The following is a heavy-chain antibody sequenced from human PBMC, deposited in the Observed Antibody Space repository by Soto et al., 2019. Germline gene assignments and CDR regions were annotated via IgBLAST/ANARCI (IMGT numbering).Heavy chain of an antibody. CDR3: ARAKHDGRFRGPGIFDI. CDR1: GFTFSSYA. Sequence: EVQLLESGGGLVQPGGSLRLSCAASGFTFSSYAMSWVRQAPGKGLEWVSAISGSGGSTYYADSVKGRFTISRDNSKNTLYLQMNSLRAEDTAVYYCARAKHDGRFRGPGIFDIWGQGTMVTVSS. J-gene: IGHJ3*02. CDR2: ISGSGGST. V-gene: IGHV3-23*01. D-gene: IGHD3-3*01.